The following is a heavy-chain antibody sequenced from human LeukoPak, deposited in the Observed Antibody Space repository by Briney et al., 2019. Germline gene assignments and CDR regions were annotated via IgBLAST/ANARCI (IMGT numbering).Heavy chain of an antibody. CDR1: GFTLGSHD. J-gene: IGHJ4*02. CDR3: VREARGYHYTYFDY. Sequence: PGGSLRLSCIASGFTLGSHDMHWVRQTTGEGLEWVAAIASGFQTFYAGSVKGRFTVSREDAKNSLYLQMNSLRAGDTAVYYCVREARGYHYTYFDYWGQGTLVTVSS. D-gene: IGHD5-18*01. V-gene: IGHV3-13*01. CDR2: IASGFQT.